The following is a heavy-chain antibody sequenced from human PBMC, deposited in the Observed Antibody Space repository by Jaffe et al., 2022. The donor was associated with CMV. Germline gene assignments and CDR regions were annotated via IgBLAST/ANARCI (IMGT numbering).Heavy chain of an antibody. D-gene: IGHD3-16*01. V-gene: IGHV1-69*09. J-gene: IGHJ6*03. CDR2: IIPKLGIS. CDR1: GGTFNFFA. CDR3: ARTSFGTQTWSLQRYSYHYMDV. Sequence: QVQLLQSGAEVRKPGSSVKVSCKASGGTFNFFAITWVRQAPGEGLEWMGRIIPKLGISNLPQKFQGRVTIDADKSTSTVYLELSSLTSDDTAIYYCARTSFGTQTWSLQRYSYHYMDVWGTGTTVTVSS.